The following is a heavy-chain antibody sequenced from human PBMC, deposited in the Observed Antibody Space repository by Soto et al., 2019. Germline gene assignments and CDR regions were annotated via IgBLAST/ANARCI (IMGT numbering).Heavy chain of an antibody. CDR2: INRSGST. Sequence: SETLSLTCAVYGGSFSGYYWSWIRQPPGKGLEWIGEINRSGSTNYNPSLKSRVTISVDTSKNQFSLKLSSVTAADTAVYYCARGPTMVRGVIVEYYFDYWGQGTLVTVSS. J-gene: IGHJ4*02. V-gene: IGHV4-34*01. CDR3: ARGPTMVRGVIVEYYFDY. CDR1: GGSFSGYY. D-gene: IGHD3-10*01.